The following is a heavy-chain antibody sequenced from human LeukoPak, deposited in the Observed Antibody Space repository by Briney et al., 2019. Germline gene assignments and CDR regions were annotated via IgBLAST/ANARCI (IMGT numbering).Heavy chain of an antibody. CDR1: GFTFSDHY. Sequence: GGSLRLSCAASGFTFSDHYMDWVRQAPGKGLEWVAVISYDGSNKYYADSVKGRFTISRDNSKNTLYLQMNSLRAEDTAVYYCARDLRGLLFYWGQGTLVTVSS. D-gene: IGHD5-24*01. V-gene: IGHV3-30-3*01. J-gene: IGHJ4*02. CDR3: ARDLRGLLFY. CDR2: ISYDGSNK.